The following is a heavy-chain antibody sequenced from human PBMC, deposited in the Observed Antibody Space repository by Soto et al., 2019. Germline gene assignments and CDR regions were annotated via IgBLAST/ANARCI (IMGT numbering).Heavy chain of an antibody. CDR1: GVQIRCLA. D-gene: IGHD5-18*01. Sequence: VSKIVCKGVFGVQIRCLAIRWVRKAQGKGLEWVSAISGSGGSTYYADSVKGRFTISRDNSKNTLYLQMNSLRAEDTAVYYCAKIPPGYSYGYFYFDYWGQGTLVTVSS. V-gene: IGHV3-23*01. J-gene: IGHJ4*02. CDR2: ISGSGGST. CDR3: AKIPPGYSYGYFYFDY.